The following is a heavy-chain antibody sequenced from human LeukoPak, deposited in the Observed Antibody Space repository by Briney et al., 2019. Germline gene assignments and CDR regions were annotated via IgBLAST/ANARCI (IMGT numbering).Heavy chain of an antibody. CDR3: ARDPERGALDY. Sequence: ASVKVSCKASGGTFSSYAISWVRQAPGQGLEWMGGIIPIFGTANYAQKFQGRVTITADESTSTAYKELSSLRSEDTAVYYCARDPERGALDYWGQGTLVTVSS. J-gene: IGHJ4*02. V-gene: IGHV1-69*13. CDR1: GGTFSSYA. CDR2: IIPIFGTA. D-gene: IGHD1-14*01.